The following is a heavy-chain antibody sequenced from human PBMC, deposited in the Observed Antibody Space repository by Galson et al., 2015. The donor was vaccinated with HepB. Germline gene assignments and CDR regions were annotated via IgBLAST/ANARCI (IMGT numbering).Heavy chain of an antibody. J-gene: IGHJ6*02. CDR2: INAGNGNT. V-gene: IGHV1-3*01. CDR3: ARDGPAYCGGDCYSYYGMDV. D-gene: IGHD2-21*02. CDR1: GYTFTSYA. Sequence: SVKVSCKASGYTFTSYAMHWVRQAPGQRLEWMGWINAGNGNTKYSQKFQGRVTITRDTSASTAYMELSSLRSEDTAVYYCARDGPAYCGGDCYSYYGMDVWGQGTTVTVSS.